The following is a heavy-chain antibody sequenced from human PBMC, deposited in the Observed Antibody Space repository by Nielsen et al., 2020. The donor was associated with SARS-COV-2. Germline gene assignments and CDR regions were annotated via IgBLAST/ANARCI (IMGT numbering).Heavy chain of an antibody. CDR2: ISGSGGST. V-gene: IGHV3-23*01. J-gene: IGHJ4*02. Sequence: GESLKISCAASGFTFSNFAMSWVRQAPGKGLEWVSTISGSGGSTYYADSVKGRFTISRDNSKNTLYLQMNSLRAEDTAVYYCAKGLLGTGGGRYFDYWGQGTLVTVSS. CDR1: GFTFSNFA. D-gene: IGHD1-26*01. CDR3: AKGLLGTGGGRYFDY.